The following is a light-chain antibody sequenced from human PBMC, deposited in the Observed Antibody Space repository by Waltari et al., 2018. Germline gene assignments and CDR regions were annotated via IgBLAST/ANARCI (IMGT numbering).Light chain of an antibody. CDR2: KAS. J-gene: IGKJ4*01. CDR3: QQFHSYPIT. CDR1: PSISGW. V-gene: IGKV1-5*03. Sequence: DIQMTQSPSTLSASVGDRVPITCRASPSISGWLAWYQQKPGEAPKLLIYKASSLESGVPSRFSGSGSGTEFTLTISSLQPDDFATYYCQQFHSYPITFGGGTKVEIK.